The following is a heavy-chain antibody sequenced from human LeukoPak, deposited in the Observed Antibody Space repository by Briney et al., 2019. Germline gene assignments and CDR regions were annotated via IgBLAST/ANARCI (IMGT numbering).Heavy chain of an antibody. CDR1: GYSFTSYW. CDR3: ARPRQVGATNWFDP. D-gene: IGHD1-26*01. V-gene: IGHV5-51*01. Sequence: SXRVXCXGXGYSFTSYWIGWVRQRPGKGLEWMXXLYPGDSDTIYSPSFQGQVTISADKSISTAYLQWSSLKASDTAMYYCARPRQVGATNWFDPWGQGTLVTVSS. J-gene: IGHJ5*02. CDR2: LYPGDSDT.